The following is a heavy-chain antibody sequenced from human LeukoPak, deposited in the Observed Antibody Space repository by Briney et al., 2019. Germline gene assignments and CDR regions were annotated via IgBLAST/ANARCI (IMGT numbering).Heavy chain of an antibody. CDR2: ISGSGDST. CDR1: GFTFSSYA. D-gene: IGHD4-17*01. Sequence: PGGSLRLSCAASGFTFSSYAMSWVRQAPGKGLEWVSAISGSGDSTYYADSVKGRFTMSRDNSKNTLYPQMSSLRAEDTAIYYCAKDRGNYGDYVRWFDSWGQGTLVTVSS. V-gene: IGHV3-23*01. CDR3: AKDRGNYGDYVRWFDS. J-gene: IGHJ5*01.